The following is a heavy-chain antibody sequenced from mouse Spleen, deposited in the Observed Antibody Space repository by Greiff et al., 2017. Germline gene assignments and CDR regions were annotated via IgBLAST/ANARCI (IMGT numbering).Heavy chain of an antibody. V-gene: IGHV1-58*01. D-gene: IGHD1-1*01. CDR3: AREGTGGSSEESYFDY. J-gene: IGHJ2*01. Sequence: EVKLMESGAELVRPGSSVKMSCKTSGYTFTSYGINWVKQRPGQGLEWIGYIYIGNGYTEYNEKFKGKATLTSDTSSSTAYMQLSSLTSEDSAIYFCAREGTGGSSEESYFDYWGQGTTLTVSS. CDR2: IYIGNGYT. CDR1: GYTFTSYG.